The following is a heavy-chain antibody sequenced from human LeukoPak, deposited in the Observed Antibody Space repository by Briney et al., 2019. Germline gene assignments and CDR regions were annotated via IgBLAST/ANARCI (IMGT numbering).Heavy chain of an antibody. D-gene: IGHD3-22*01. CDR1: GGTFSSYD. V-gene: IGHV1-69*06. J-gene: IGHJ3*02. CDR2: IIPICGTT. Sequence: SVTLSCTASGGTFSSYDISWVRQPPGQGLEWMGGIIPICGTTYYAQPFKRRVTITVDKYNNTSYMQVSALTSEDTAVYYCARADIEYHASSGYYDAFDISGEGRMVSASS. CDR3: ARADIEYHASSGYYDAFDI.